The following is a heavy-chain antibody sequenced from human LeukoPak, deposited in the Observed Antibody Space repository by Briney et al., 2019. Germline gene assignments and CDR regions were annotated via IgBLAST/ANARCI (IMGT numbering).Heavy chain of an antibody. V-gene: IGHV3-33*01. Sequence: GGSLRLSCAASGFTSSTYAMHWVRQAPGKGLEGVAVIWYDGSNKNYVDSVKGRFTISRDNAKNTLYLQMNSLRAEDTAVYYCARVDGAMGSLDYWGQGMLVTVSS. CDR3: ARVDGAMGSLDY. D-gene: IGHD5-18*01. CDR2: IWYDGSNK. J-gene: IGHJ4*02. CDR1: GFTSSTYA.